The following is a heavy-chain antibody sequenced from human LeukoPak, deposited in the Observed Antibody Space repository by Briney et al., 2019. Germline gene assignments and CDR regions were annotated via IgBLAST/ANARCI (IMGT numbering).Heavy chain of an antibody. Sequence: PGGSLRLSCAASGFTFSNYWMSWVRQAPGKGLEWVSVISGSGGSTYYADSVKGRFTISRDIAKNTLYLQMNSLRAEDTAVYYCARGYCGGDCYSTYNWFDPWGQGTLVTVSS. J-gene: IGHJ5*02. CDR3: ARGYCGGDCYSTYNWFDP. CDR2: ISGSGGST. V-gene: IGHV3-23*01. D-gene: IGHD2-21*02. CDR1: GFTFSNYW.